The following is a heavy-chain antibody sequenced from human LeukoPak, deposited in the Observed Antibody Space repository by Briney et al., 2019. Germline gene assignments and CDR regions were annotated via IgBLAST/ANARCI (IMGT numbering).Heavy chain of an antibody. J-gene: IGHJ4*02. V-gene: IGHV3-11*06. CDR3: AKIAGTYSPDY. Sequence: GGSLRLSCAASGFYFSVYYMTWIRQAPGKGLEWVSYISSSGTYTNYADSVKGRFTISRDNAKKSLYLQMNSLSAEDTAVYYCAKIAGTYSPDYWGQGTLVTVSS. CDR2: ISSSGTYT. D-gene: IGHD1-26*01. CDR1: GFYFSVYY.